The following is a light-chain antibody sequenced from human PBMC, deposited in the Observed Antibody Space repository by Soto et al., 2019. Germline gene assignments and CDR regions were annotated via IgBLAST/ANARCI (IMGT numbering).Light chain of an antibody. CDR3: QSYDSSLSVNVV. Sequence: QSVLTQPPSVPGAPGQRVTISCTGSSSNIGAGYDVHWYQQLPGTAPKLLIYGNSNRPSGVPDRFSGSKSGTSASLAITGLQAEDEADYYCQSYDSSLSVNVVFGGGTKLTVL. V-gene: IGLV1-40*01. CDR2: GNS. CDR1: SSNIGAGYD. J-gene: IGLJ2*01.